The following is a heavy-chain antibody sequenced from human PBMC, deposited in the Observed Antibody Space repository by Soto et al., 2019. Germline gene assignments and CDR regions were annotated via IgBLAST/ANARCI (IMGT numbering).Heavy chain of an antibody. CDR3: AREAQEPPGGWFDP. CDR1: GFTFSSYG. D-gene: IGHD3-16*01. CDR2: IYSGGST. Sequence: PGGSLRLSCAASGFTFSSYGMHWVRQAPGKGLEWVSVIYSGGSTYYADSVKGRFTISRDNSKNTLYLQMNSLRAEDTAVYYCAREAQEPPGGWFDPWGQGTLVTVSS. V-gene: IGHV3-NL1*01. J-gene: IGHJ5*02.